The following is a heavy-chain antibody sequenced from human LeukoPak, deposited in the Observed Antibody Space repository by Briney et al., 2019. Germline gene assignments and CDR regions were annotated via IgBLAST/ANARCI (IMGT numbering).Heavy chain of an antibody. J-gene: IGHJ5*02. V-gene: IGHV3-30*02. CDR1: RFTFSSYG. D-gene: IGHD6-6*01. CDR2: IRYDGSNK. CDR3: ARVWSIAALFDP. Sequence: GGSLRLSCAASRFTFSSYGMHWVRQAPGKGLEWVAFIRYDGSNKYYADSVKGRFTISRDNSKNTLNLQMNSLRAEDTAVYYCARVWSIAALFDPWGQGTLVTVSS.